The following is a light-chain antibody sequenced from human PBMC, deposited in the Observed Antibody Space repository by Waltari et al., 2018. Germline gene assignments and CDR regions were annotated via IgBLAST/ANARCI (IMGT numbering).Light chain of an antibody. V-gene: IGLV1-51*01. CDR3: GTWDSSLSAVV. J-gene: IGLJ2*01. CDR2: DNN. Sequence: QSVLTQPPSVSAAPGQKVTISCSGSSSNIGNNYVSWYQQLPGTAPKLLIYDNNKRPPGIPDRFSCSKSGTSATLGITGLQTGDEADYYCGTWDSSLSAVVFGGGTKLTVL. CDR1: SSNIGNNY.